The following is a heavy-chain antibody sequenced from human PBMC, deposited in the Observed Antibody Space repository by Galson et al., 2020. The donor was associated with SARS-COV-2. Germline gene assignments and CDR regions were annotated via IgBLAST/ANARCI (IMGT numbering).Heavy chain of an antibody. CDR2: IYHSGST. V-gene: IGHV4-4*02. CDR1: GGSISSSNW. D-gene: IGHD6-19*01. Sequence: SETLSLTCAVSGGSISSSNWWSWVRQPPGNGLEWIGEIYHSGSTNYNPSLKSRVTISVDKSKNQFSLKLSSVTAADTAVYYCARDSSGWYAFDYWGQGTLVTVSS. J-gene: IGHJ4*02. CDR3: ARDSSGWYAFDY.